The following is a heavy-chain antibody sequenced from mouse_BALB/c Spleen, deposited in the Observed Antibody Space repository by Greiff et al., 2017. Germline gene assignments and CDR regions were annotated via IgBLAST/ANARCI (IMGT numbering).Heavy chain of an antibody. CDR1: GFTFSSFG. D-gene: IGHD3-1*01. CDR3: ARQGYGLGAMDY. J-gene: IGHJ4*01. V-gene: IGHV5-17*03. CDR2: ISSGSSTI. Sequence: EVMLVESGGGLVQPGGSRKLSCAASGFTFSSFGMHWVRQAPEKGLEWVAYISSGSSTIYYADTVKGRFTISRDNPKNTLYLQMSSLKSEDTALYYCARQGYGLGAMDYWGQGTSVTVSS.